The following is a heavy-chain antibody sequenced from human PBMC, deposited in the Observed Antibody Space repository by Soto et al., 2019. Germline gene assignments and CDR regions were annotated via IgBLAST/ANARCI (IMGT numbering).Heavy chain of an antibody. V-gene: IGHV3-53*01. D-gene: IGHD2-15*01. CDR2: LYIADGA. CDR1: GFTVNGKKY. Sequence: GGSLRLSCAASGFTVNGKKYITWVRQAPGKGLEWVSALYIADGAFYADSVKGRFTVSIDSSKNTVYLQMNNLSPEDTAVYYCATWLLREHAFDIWGLGTMVTVSS. CDR3: ATWLLREHAFDI. J-gene: IGHJ3*02.